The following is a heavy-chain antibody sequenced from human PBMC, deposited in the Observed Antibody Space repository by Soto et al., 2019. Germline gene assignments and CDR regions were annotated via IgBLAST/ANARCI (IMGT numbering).Heavy chain of an antibody. V-gene: IGHV4-59*01. Sequence: QVQLQASGPGLVKPSETLAITCTVSGGSISSYYWSWIRQPPGKGLEWIGYIYYSGSTNYYPPLKSRVTRSQDTSKNQFSLKLSSVTAADSAVYYCARGRGYGSGSYDYWGQGTLVTVSS. D-gene: IGHD3-10*01. CDR1: GGSISSYY. CDR2: IYYSGST. J-gene: IGHJ4*02. CDR3: ARGRGYGSGSYDY.